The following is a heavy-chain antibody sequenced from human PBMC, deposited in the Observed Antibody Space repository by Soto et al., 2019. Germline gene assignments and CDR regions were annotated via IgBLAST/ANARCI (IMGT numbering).Heavy chain of an antibody. D-gene: IGHD3-22*01. CDR1: GGTFSSYA. CDR2: IIPIFGTA. CDR3: ARGTYYYDSSGYEYYGMDV. J-gene: IGHJ6*02. V-gene: IGHV1-69*01. Sequence: QVQLVQSGAEVKKPGSSVKVSCKASGGTFSSYAISWVRQAPGQGLEWMGGIIPIFGTANYAQKFQGRVTITADESTSTGYMELSSLRSEDTAVYYCARGTYYYDSSGYEYYGMDVWGQGTTVTVSS.